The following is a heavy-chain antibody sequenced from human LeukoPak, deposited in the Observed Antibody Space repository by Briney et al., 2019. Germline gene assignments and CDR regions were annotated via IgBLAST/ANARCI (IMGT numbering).Heavy chain of an antibody. CDR1: GFTFSDYY. D-gene: IGHD2-15*01. J-gene: IGHJ6*02. CDR2: ISSSGSTI. Sequence: GGSLRLSCAASGFTFSDYYMSWIRQAPGKGLEWLSYISSSGSTIYYADSVKGRFAISRDNAKNSLYLQMNSLRAEDTAVYYCARDGYCSGGSCSNDYYYGVDVWGQGTTVTVSS. CDR3: ARDGYCSGGSCSNDYYYGVDV. V-gene: IGHV3-11*01.